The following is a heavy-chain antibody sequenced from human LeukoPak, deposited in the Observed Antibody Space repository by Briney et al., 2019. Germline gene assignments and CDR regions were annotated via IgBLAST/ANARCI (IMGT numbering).Heavy chain of an antibody. CDR3: ARVPSDSSGPYAFDI. CDR1: GGPINSGGYY. D-gene: IGHD3-22*01. CDR2: LYFSGST. J-gene: IGHJ3*02. V-gene: IGHV4-31*03. Sequence: SQTLSLTCTVSGGPINSGGYYWSWIRQLPRKGLEWIGYLYFSGSTYFNPSLKSRVTILEDTSKNLFSLRLSSVTAADTAVYYCARVPSDSSGPYAFDIWGQGTVVTVSS.